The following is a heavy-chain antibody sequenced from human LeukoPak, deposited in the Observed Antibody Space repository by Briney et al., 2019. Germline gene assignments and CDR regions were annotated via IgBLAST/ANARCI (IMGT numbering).Heavy chain of an antibody. D-gene: IGHD4-17*01. CDR2: ITSGGTTI. V-gene: IGHV3-48*01. CDR1: GFTFSSYA. CDR3: ARDYSTVTTFFDY. Sequence: GGSLRLSCAASGFTFSSYAMNWVRQAPGKGLEWVSYITSGGTTIYYADSVKGRFTISRDNAKNSLYLQMNSLRAEDTAVYYCARDYSTVTTFFDYWGQGTLVTVSS. J-gene: IGHJ4*02.